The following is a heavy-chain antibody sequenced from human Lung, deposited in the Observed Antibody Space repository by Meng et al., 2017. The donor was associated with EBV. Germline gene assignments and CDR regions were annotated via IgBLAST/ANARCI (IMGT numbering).Heavy chain of an antibody. D-gene: IGHD6-13*01. V-gene: IGHV4-34*01. CDR3: ARGGRSSSWGN. J-gene: IGHJ4*02. CDR2: INHSGST. Sequence: QVQLQEWGTGLLEPSETLSLTCAVYGGAFSGYYWSWIRQPPGKGLEWIGEINHSGSTNYNPSLKSRVTISVDTSKNQFSLKLSSVTAADTAVYYCARGGRSSSWGNWGQGTLVTVSS. CDR1: GGAFSGYY.